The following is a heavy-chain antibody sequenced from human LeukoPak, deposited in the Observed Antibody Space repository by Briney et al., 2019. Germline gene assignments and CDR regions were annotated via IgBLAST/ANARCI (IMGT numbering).Heavy chain of an antibody. J-gene: IGHJ4*02. CDR1: GYTFTRDY. CDR2: INPSGGSA. V-gene: IGHV1-46*01. D-gene: IGHD3-9*01. CDR3: ARALDILTGPAFDY. Sequence: GASVKVSCKASGYTFTRDYIHWVRQVFGQGLEWMGIINPSGGSATYAQKFQGRVTMTTDTSTSTAYMELRSLRSDDTAVYYCARALDILTGPAFDYWGQGTLVTVSS.